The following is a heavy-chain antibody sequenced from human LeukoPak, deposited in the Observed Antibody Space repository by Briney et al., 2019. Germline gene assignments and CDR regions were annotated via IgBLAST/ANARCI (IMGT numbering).Heavy chain of an antibody. Sequence: PGGSLRLSCAASGFTFNNYAMSWVRQAPGKGLEGVSAILGSGRSAYYADSAKGRFTISRDNSKNSLFLQMNSLRVEDTALYYCSKWGDYDVLTGYYDSDFWGQGTLVTVSA. CDR2: ILGSGRSA. V-gene: IGHV3-23*01. D-gene: IGHD3-9*01. CDR3: SKWGDYDVLTGYYDSDF. CDR1: GFTFNNYA. J-gene: IGHJ4*02.